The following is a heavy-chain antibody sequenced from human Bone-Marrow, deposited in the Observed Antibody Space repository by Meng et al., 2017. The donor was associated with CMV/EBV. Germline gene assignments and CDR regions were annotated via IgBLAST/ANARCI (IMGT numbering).Heavy chain of an antibody. V-gene: IGHV3-30*02. CDR1: GFTFSSYA. Sequence: GGSLRLSCAASGFTFSSYAMQWVRQAPGKGVEWVAFIRFGGSSEYYAESVTGRFTISRDNSKNTIALQMNSLKAEDTAVYYCAKDLYSGIAVAGTNDYWGQGTLVTVSS. CDR3: AKDLYSGIAVAGTNDY. CDR2: IRFGGSSE. D-gene: IGHD6-19*01. J-gene: IGHJ4*02.